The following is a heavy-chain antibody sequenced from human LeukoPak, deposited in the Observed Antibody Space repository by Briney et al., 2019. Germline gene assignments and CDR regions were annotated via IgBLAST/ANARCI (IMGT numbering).Heavy chain of an antibody. CDR2: INHSGST. D-gene: IGHD4-17*01. CDR3: ARHPRLRPYYFGY. CDR1: GESFSGHC. Sequence: SETLSLTCAVYGESFSGHCWSWIRQPPGKGLEWIGEINHSGSTNYSPSLKSRVTISLDTSKNQFSLNLSSVTAADTAVYYCARHPRLRPYYFGYWGQGTLVTVSS. J-gene: IGHJ4*02. V-gene: IGHV4-34*01.